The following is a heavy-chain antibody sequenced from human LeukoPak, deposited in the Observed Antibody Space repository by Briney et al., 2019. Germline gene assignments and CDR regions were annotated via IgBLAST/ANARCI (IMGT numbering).Heavy chain of an antibody. D-gene: IGHD6-19*01. V-gene: IGHV1-18*01. CDR2: ISAYNGNT. CDR3: VRVRVAVAEYYFDY. Sequence: ASVKVSCKASGYTFTSYGISWVRQAPGQGLEWMGWISAYNGNTNYAQKLQGRVTMTTDTSTSTAYMELRSLRSDDTAVYYCVRVRVAVAEYYFDYWGQGTLVTVSS. J-gene: IGHJ4*02. CDR1: GYTFTSYG.